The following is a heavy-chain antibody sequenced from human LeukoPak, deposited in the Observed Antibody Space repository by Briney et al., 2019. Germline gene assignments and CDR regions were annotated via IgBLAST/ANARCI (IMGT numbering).Heavy chain of an antibody. CDR2: ISAYNGNT. Sequence: VASVTVSCKASGYTFTSYYMHWVRQAPGQGLEWMGWISAYNGNTNYAQKLQGRVTMTTDTSTSTAYMELRSLRSDDTAVYYCARVRWPPYYYYGMDVWGQGTTVTVSS. D-gene: IGHD4-23*01. V-gene: IGHV1-18*04. CDR3: ARVRWPPYYYYGMDV. J-gene: IGHJ6*02. CDR1: GYTFTSYY.